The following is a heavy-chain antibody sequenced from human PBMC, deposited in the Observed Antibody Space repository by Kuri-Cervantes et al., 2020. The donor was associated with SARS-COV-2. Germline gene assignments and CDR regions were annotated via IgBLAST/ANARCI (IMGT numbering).Heavy chain of an antibody. Sequence: GGSLRLSCAASGFTFSSYNMNWVRQAPGKGLEWVSSISSSSSDIYYADSVKGRFTISRDNSKNTLYLQMNSLRAEDTAVYYCARDRVPDKYDSSGYYVYWGQGTLVTVSS. CDR1: GFTFSSYN. CDR3: ARDRVPDKYDSSGYYVY. V-gene: IGHV3-21*04. CDR2: ISSSSSDI. J-gene: IGHJ4*02. D-gene: IGHD3-22*01.